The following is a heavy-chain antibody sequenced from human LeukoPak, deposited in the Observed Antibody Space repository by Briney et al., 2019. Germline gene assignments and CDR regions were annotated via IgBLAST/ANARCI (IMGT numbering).Heavy chain of an antibody. Sequence: PESLSLTLTSSGGSISSYYWSWIRQPPGEGLEWIRYIYYSGSTKYNPSRKSRVTISVDTSKNQFSLKLSAVTAADTALYYCARDKTLYYYDSTGVWYFDLWGRGTLVTVSS. CDR1: GGSISSYY. CDR3: ARDKTLYYYDSTGVWYFDL. V-gene: IGHV4-59*01. J-gene: IGHJ2*01. D-gene: IGHD3-22*01. CDR2: IYYSGST.